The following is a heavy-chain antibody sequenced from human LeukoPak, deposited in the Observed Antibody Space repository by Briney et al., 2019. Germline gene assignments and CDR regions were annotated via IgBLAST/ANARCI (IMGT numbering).Heavy chain of an antibody. Sequence: ASVKVSCKVSGYTLTELSMHWVRQAPGKGLEWMGGFDPEDGETIYAQKFQCTVTMTADTSTDPAYMELSSLTSEDTAVYYCATALLPTIFGVVQRDYWGQGTLVTVSS. D-gene: IGHD3-3*01. CDR1: GYTLTELS. J-gene: IGHJ4*02. V-gene: IGHV1-24*01. CDR3: ATALLPTIFGVVQRDY. CDR2: FDPEDGET.